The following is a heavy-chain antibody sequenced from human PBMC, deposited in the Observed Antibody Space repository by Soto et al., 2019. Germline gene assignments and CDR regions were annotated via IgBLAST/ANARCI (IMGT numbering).Heavy chain of an antibody. CDR2: ISGSGGST. D-gene: IGHD5-18*01. CDR3: AKDLVGYSYGYGYFDY. V-gene: IGHV3-23*01. J-gene: IGHJ4*02. CDR1: GFTFSSYA. Sequence: GGSLRLSCAASGFTFSSYAMSWVRQAPGKGLEWVSAISGSGGSTYYADSVKGRFTISRDNSKNTLYLQMNSLRAEDTAVHYCAKDLVGYSYGYGYFDYWGQGTLVTVSS.